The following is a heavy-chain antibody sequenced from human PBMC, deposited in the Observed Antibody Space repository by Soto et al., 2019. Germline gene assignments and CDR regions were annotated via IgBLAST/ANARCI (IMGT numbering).Heavy chain of an antibody. CDR1: GGSISSSSYY. J-gene: IGHJ6*03. V-gene: IGHV4-39*07. Sequence: SETLSLTCTVPGGSISSSSYYWGWIRQPPGKGLEWIGSIYYSGSTYYNPSLKSRVTISVDTSKNQFSLKLSSVTAADTAVYYCASSGQGMGQLATYYYYYMDVWGKGTTVTVSS. CDR3: ASSGQGMGQLATYYYYYMDV. D-gene: IGHD6-6*01. CDR2: IYYSGST.